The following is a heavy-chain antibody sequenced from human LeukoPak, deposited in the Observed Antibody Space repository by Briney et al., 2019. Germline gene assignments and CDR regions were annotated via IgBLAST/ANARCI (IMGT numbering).Heavy chain of an antibody. J-gene: IGHJ4*02. CDR2: INPNSGGT. Sequence: GASVKVSCKASGYTFTGHYMHWVRQAPGQGLGGMGWINPNSGGTNYAQKFQGRVTMTRDTSISTAYMELSRLRSDDTAVYYCARELYSSSWDLWGQGTLVTVSS. CDR1: GYTFTGHY. V-gene: IGHV1-2*02. CDR3: ARELYSSSWDL. D-gene: IGHD6-13*01.